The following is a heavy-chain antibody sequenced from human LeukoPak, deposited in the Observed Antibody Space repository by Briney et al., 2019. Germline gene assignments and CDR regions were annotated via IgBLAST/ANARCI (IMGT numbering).Heavy chain of an antibody. J-gene: IGHJ4*02. CDR3: ARDPSGYFNY. Sequence: SETLSLTCAVSGGSVSSGNYYWSWIRQPPGKGLEWIGYIYYSGDTNYNPSLKGRVTISVDTSKNQVSLKLSSVTAADTAVYYCARDPSGYFNYWGQGTLVTVSS. V-gene: IGHV4-61*01. D-gene: IGHD3-22*01. CDR1: GGSVSSGNYY. CDR2: IYYSGDT.